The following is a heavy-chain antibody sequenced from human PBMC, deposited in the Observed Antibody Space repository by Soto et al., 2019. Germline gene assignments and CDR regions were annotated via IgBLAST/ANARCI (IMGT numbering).Heavy chain of an antibody. CDR2: IYHSGST. Sequence: SETLSLTCAVSGGSISSSNCWSWVRQPPGKGLEWIGEIYHSGSTNYNPSLKSRVTISVDKSKNQFSLKLSSVTAADTAMYYCARVTGYYYYGMDVWGQGTTVTVSS. V-gene: IGHV4-4*02. CDR1: GGSISSSNC. J-gene: IGHJ6*02. CDR3: ARVTGYYYYGMDV.